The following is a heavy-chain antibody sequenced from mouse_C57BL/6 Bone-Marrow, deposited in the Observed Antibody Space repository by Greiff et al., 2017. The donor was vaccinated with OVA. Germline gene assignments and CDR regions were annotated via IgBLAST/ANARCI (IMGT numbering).Heavy chain of an antibody. CDR3: ARPLNYYCGSSYDFDV. J-gene: IGHJ1*03. D-gene: IGHD1-1*01. CDR1: GFSFTGYF. CDR2: INPYNGDT. Sequence: EVLLQQSGPELVQPGDSVKISCEASGFSFTGYFMNWVMQSHGKSLEWIGRINPYNGDTFYNQKVEGKGTLTADKTASTAHMERRSLTSEDAAVYYCARPLNYYCGSSYDFDVWGTGTTVTVSS. V-gene: IGHV1-20*01.